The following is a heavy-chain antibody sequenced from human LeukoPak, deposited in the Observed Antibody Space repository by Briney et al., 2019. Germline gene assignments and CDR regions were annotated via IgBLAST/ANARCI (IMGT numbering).Heavy chain of an antibody. CDR1: GFTFSSYE. Sequence: GGSLRLSCAASGFTFSSYEMNWVRQAPGKGLEWVGRIKSKTDGGTTDYAAPVKGRFTISRDDSKNTVSLQMNSVKTEDTAVYYCARANYIWGSFPTALDYWGQGTLVTVSS. V-gene: IGHV3-15*01. J-gene: IGHJ4*02. D-gene: IGHD3-16*01. CDR2: IKSKTDGGTT. CDR3: ARANYIWGSFPTALDY.